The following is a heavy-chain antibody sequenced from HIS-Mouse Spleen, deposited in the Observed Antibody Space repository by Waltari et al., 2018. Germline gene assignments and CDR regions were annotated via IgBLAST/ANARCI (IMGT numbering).Heavy chain of an antibody. V-gene: IGHV1-2*02. Sequence: QVQLVQSGAEVKKPGASVKVSCKASGYTFTGYYMHWVRQAPGQGLEWMGWINPNRGGTNYAQKVQGRVTMTRDTSISTAYMELSRLRSDDTAVYYCAREPYSSGWFEDYWGQGTLVTVSS. CDR3: AREPYSSGWFEDY. D-gene: IGHD6-19*01. CDR2: INPNRGGT. CDR1: GYTFTGYY. J-gene: IGHJ4*02.